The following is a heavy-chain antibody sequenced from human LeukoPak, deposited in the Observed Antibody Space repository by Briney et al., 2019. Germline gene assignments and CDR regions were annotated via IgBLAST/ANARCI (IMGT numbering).Heavy chain of an antibody. D-gene: IGHD6-19*01. CDR1: GGSISGYY. V-gene: IGHV4-59*01. Sequence: SETLSLTCTVSGGSISGYYWNWIRQSPGRGLEWIGYIYYSGSTNYNPSLKSRVTISVDTSKKQFSLKLSSVTAADTAVYYCAAQGRYSSGWRADYWGQGTLVTVSS. CDR2: IYYSGST. CDR3: AAQGRYSSGWRADY. J-gene: IGHJ4*02.